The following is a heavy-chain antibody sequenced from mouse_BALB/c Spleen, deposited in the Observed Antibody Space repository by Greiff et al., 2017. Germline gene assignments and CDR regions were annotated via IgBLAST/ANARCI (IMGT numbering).Heavy chain of an antibody. J-gene: IGHJ2*01. V-gene: IGHV1-5*01. CDR3: TREGIYYGSSYDDY. CDR1: GYSFTSYW. CDR2: IYPGNSDT. D-gene: IGHD1-1*01. Sequence: EVQLQQSGTVLARPGASVKMSCKASGYSFTSYWMHWVKQRPGQGLEWIGAIYPGNSDTSYNQKFKGKAKLTAVTSASTAYMELSSLTNEDSAVYYCTREGIYYGSSYDDYWGQGTTLTVSS.